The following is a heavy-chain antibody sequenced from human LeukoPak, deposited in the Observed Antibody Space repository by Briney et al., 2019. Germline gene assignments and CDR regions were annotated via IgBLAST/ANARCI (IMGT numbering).Heavy chain of an antibody. CDR2: ISGRGGST. CDR3: AKDRGSGWPQFDY. D-gene: IGHD6-19*01. Sequence: GGSLRLSCVASGFSFSSYAMSWVRQAPGKGLEWVSAISGRGGSTYYADSVKGRFTISRDNSKNTLYLQMNSLRAEDTAVYYCAKDRGSGWPQFDYWGQGSLVTVSS. V-gene: IGHV3-23*01. J-gene: IGHJ4*02. CDR1: GFSFSSYA.